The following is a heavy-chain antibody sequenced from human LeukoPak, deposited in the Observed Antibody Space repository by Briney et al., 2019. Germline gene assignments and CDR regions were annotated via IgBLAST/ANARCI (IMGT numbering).Heavy chain of an antibody. CDR3: ASLPSTAMVAY. D-gene: IGHD5-18*01. CDR1: GGTFSSYA. Sequence: SVKVSCKASGGTFSSYAISWVRQAPGQGLEWMGRIIPILGIANYAQKFQGRVTITADQSTSTAYMELSSLRSEDTAVYYCASLPSTAMVAYWGQGTLVTVSS. J-gene: IGHJ4*02. CDR2: IIPILGIA. V-gene: IGHV1-69*04.